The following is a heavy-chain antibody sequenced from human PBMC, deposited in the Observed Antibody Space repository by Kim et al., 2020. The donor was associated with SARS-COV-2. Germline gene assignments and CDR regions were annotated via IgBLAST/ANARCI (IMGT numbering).Heavy chain of an antibody. Sequence: ASVTVSCKASGYTFTSYGISWVRQAPGQRLEWMGWISGYNGNTKYAQKFQGRVTMTTDTSTSTVYMELRSLRSEDTAVYYCARDFYESSGYYFDTFDIWGQGTMVTVSS. CDR3: ARDFYESSGYYFDTFDI. J-gene: IGHJ3*02. CDR1: GYTFTSYG. CDR2: ISGYNGNT. D-gene: IGHD3-22*01. V-gene: IGHV1-18*01.